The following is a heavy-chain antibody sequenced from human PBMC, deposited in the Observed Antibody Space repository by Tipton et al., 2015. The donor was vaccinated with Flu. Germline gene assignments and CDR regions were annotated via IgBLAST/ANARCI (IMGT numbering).Heavy chain of an antibody. Sequence: TLSLTCSVSGGSISSYYWSWIRQSPGKGLEWTGYISYSGSTNYNPSLKSRVTISVDTSKNQFSLKLSSVTAADTAVYYCARLSSNWYHQLDNWGQGTLVTVSS. CDR1: GGSISSYY. CDR2: ISYSGST. V-gene: IGHV4-59*01. CDR3: ARLSSNWYHQLDN. J-gene: IGHJ4*02. D-gene: IGHD6-13*01.